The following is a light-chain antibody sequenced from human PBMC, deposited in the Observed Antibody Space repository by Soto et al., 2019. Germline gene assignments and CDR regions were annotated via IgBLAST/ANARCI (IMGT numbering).Light chain of an antibody. J-gene: IGKJ3*01. V-gene: IGKV3-20*01. Sequence: EIVLTQSPGTLSLSPGERATFSCRASQSVSSSYLAWYQQKPGQAPRLLIYGASSRATGIPDRFSGSGSGTDFTLTISILEPEDFAVYYCQQYGSSPGVTFGPGTKVDI. CDR3: QQYGSSPGVT. CDR1: QSVSSSY. CDR2: GAS.